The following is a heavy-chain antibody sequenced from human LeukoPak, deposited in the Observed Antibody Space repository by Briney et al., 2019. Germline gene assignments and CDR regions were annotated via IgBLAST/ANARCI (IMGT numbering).Heavy chain of an antibody. J-gene: IGHJ4*02. CDR1: GNTFSSYT. CDR3: ARDSGDGYIY. D-gene: IGHD5-24*01. CDR2: TIPILGVA. V-gene: IGHV1-69*04. Sequence: ASVKVSCKASGNTFSSYTITWVRQAPGQGLEWMGRTIPILGVANYAQKFQGRVTITADKSTTTDYMELSSLRSDDTAVYYCARDSGDGYIYWGQGTLVTVSS.